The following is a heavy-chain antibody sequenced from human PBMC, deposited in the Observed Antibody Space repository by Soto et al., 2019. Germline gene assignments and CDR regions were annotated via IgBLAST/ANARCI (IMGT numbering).Heavy chain of an antibody. CDR1: GYTFTSYD. CDR3: ARAPFAYPGGYYSSGMDV. J-gene: IGHJ6*02. Sequence: ASVKVSCKASGYTFTSYDINWVRQATGQGLEWMGWMNPNSGNTGYAQKFQGRVTMTRNTSISTAYMELSSLRSEDTAVYYCARAPFAYPGGYYSSGMDVWGQGTTVTVSS. D-gene: IGHD3-10*01. V-gene: IGHV1-8*01. CDR2: MNPNSGNT.